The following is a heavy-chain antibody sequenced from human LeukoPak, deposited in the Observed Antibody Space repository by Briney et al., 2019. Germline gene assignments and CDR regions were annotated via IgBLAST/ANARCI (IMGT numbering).Heavy chain of an antibody. Sequence: VASVKVSCKASGYTFGSYGITWVRQAAGQGLEWMGWISVYNDNTNYAQKFQDRVTMATEISTSTAYMELRSLRSDDTAVSYCARCVDNWNDVDYFDYWGQGTLVTVSS. V-gene: IGHV1-18*01. D-gene: IGHD1-20*01. CDR2: ISVYNDNT. CDR3: ARCVDNWNDVDYFDY. J-gene: IGHJ4*02. CDR1: GYTFGSYG.